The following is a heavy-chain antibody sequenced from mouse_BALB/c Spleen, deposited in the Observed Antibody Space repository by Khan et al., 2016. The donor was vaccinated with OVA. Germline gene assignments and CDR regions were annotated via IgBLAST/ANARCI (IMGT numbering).Heavy chain of an antibody. D-gene: IGHD2-4*01. CDR3: ARNDYYDYDPFPY. CDR2: ISYSGNT. CDR1: GYSITSEYT. J-gene: IGHJ3*01. Sequence: EVELVESGPGLVKPSQSLSLTCTVTGYSITSEYTRNWIQQLPGHKLEWMGFISYSGNTSYNPSLKSRISITRDTSKNQFFLQLNSVTSEDTATYYCARNDYYDYDPFPYWGQGTLVTVSA. V-gene: IGHV3-2*02.